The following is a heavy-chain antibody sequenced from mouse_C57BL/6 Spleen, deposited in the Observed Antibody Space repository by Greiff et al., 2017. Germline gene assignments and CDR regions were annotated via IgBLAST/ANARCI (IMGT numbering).Heavy chain of an antibody. J-gene: IGHJ3*01. D-gene: IGHD1-1*01. Sequence: QVQLQQSGPELVKPGASVKISCKASGYAFSSSWMNWVKQRPGKGLEWIGRIYPGDGDTNYNGKFKGKATLTADKSSSTAYMQLSSLTSEDSAVYFCARERDYYGSSPAWFAYWGQGTLVTVSA. CDR2: IYPGDGDT. V-gene: IGHV1-82*01. CDR1: GYAFSSSW. CDR3: ARERDYYGSSPAWFAY.